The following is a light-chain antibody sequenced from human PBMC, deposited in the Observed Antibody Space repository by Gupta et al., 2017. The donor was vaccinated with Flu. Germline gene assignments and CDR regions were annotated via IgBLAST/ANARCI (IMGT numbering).Light chain of an antibody. CDR3: QQSYSQVT. Sequence: DIQMTQSPSSLSASVGDSGTITCRASQTISNFLNWYQQKPGQAPNLLIFATSNLQDGVPSRFSGSGSGSDFTLTIARLQPEDVGTYYCQQSYSQVTFGGGTKVEI. J-gene: IGKJ4*01. V-gene: IGKV1-39*01. CDR1: QTISNF. CDR2: ATS.